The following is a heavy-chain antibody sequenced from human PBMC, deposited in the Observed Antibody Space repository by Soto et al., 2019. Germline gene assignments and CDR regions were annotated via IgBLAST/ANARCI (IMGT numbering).Heavy chain of an antibody. D-gene: IGHD6-19*01. Sequence: ASVKVSCKASGGTFSSYAISWVRQAPGQGLEWMGWISAYNGNTNYAQKLQGKVTMTTDTSTSTAYMELRSLRSDDTAVYYCARDYSSGPNYFDYWGQGTLVTSPQ. CDR1: GGTFSSYA. CDR3: ARDYSSGPNYFDY. J-gene: IGHJ4*02. V-gene: IGHV1-18*01. CDR2: ISAYNGNT.